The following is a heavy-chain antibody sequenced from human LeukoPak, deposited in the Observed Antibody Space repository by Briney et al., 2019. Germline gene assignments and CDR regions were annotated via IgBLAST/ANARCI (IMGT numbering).Heavy chain of an antibody. CDR1: GGSISSSSYY. CDR2: IYYSGST. D-gene: IGHD3-10*01. V-gene: IGHV4-39*02. Sequence: PSETLSLTCTVSGGSISSSSYYWGWIRQPPGKGLEWIGSIYYSGSTYYNPSLKSRVTISVDTSKNQFSLKLNSVTAADTAVYYCARDRGGLDAFDIWGQGTMVTVSS. CDR3: ARDRGGLDAFDI. J-gene: IGHJ3*02.